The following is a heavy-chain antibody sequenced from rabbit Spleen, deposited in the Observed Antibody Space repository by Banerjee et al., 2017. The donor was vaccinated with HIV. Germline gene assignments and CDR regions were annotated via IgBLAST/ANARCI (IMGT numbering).Heavy chain of an antibody. Sequence: QEPLVESGGGLVQPEGSLKLSCTASGFSFSDKAVMCWVRQAPGKGLEWIACINAVTGKAVYANWASGRFTISRTSSTTVTLQMTSLTGADTATYFCARDGDDDMGDFDLWGPGTLVTVS. CDR3: ARDGDDDMGDFDL. J-gene: IGHJ4*01. D-gene: IGHD2-1*01. V-gene: IGHV1S45*01. CDR1: GFSFSDKAV. CDR2: INAVTGKA.